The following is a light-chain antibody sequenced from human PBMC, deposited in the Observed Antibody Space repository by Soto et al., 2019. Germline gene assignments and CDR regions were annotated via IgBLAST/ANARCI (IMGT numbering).Light chain of an antibody. CDR3: QQYGSSSWT. CDR1: QSVSSSY. CDR2: GAS. J-gene: IGKJ1*01. V-gene: IGKV3-20*01. Sequence: MVMAQSPATLSLSPGERSTLSGMASQSVSSSYLAWYQQKPGQAPRLLIYGASSRATGIPDRFSGSGSGTDFTLTISRLEPEDFAVYYCQQYGSSSWTFGQGTKVDIK.